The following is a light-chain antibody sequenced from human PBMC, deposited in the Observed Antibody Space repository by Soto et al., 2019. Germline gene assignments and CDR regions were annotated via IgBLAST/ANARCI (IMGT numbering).Light chain of an antibody. CDR2: KAS. CDR3: QQYNSDSPYT. Sequence: DIQMTQSPSTLSASVGDRVTITCLASQSISSWLAWYQQKPGQAPKLLIYKASSLESGVPSRFSGSGSGTVFTLTISSRQPDDFATNYCQQYNSDSPYTFGQGTKLEIK. J-gene: IGKJ2*01. CDR1: QSISSW. V-gene: IGKV1-5*03.